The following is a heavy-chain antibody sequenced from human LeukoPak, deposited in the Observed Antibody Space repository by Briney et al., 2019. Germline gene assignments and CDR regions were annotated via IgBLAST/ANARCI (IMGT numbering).Heavy chain of an antibody. J-gene: IGHJ4*02. Sequence: GGSLRLSCAASGFTFSSYAMSWVRQAPGKGLEWVSAISGSGGSTYYADSVKGRFTISRDNSKNALYQQMNSLRAEDTAVYYCAKDRQRFAAAGTTFDYWGQGTLITVSS. CDR3: AKDRQRFAAAGTTFDY. V-gene: IGHV3-23*01. CDR1: GFTFSSYA. D-gene: IGHD6-13*01. CDR2: ISGSGGST.